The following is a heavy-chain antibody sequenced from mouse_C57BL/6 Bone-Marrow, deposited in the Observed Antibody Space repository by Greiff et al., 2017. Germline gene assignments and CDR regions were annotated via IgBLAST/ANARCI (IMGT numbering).Heavy chain of an antibody. CDR3: ARGTTVVATHYYAMDY. D-gene: IGHD1-1*01. Sequence: LVESGPELVKPGASVKISCKASGYSFTDYNMNWVKQSNGKSLEWIGVINPNYGTTSYNQKFKGKATLTVDQSSSTAYMQLNSLTSEDSAVYYCARGTTVVATHYYAMDYWGQGTSVTVSS. CDR2: INPNYGTT. CDR1: GYSFTDYN. J-gene: IGHJ4*01. V-gene: IGHV1-39*01.